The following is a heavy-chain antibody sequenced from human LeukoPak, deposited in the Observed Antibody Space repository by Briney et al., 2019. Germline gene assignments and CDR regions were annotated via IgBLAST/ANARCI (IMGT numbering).Heavy chain of an antibody. D-gene: IGHD1-1*01. J-gene: IGHJ4*02. CDR1: GYTFTGYY. CDR3: ARDHQL. CDR2: INPNSGGT. Sequence: ASVKVSCKASGYTFTGYYMHWVRQAPGQGLEWMGWINPNSGGTNYAPNFQGRITMTRDTSISIAYMEVRSLRSDDTAVFYCARDHQLWGQGTLVTVSS. V-gene: IGHV1-2*02.